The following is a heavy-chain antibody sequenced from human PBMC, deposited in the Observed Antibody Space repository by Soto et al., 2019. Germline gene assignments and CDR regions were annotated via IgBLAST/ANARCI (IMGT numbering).Heavy chain of an antibody. D-gene: IGHD6-13*01. CDR1: GGSISSYY. CDR3: VIDQGGSSTPWYYYGMDG. J-gene: IGHJ6*01. V-gene: IGHV4-59*01. Sequence: QVQLQESGPGLVKPSETLSLTCTVSGGSISSYYWSWIRQPPGKGLEWIGYIFYSGSTKYNPSLKNRRTISVGTSKNQFSLKRSSVTAPDTAVEYSVIDQGGSSTPWYYYGMDGWGQGTTVTVSS. CDR2: IFYSGST.